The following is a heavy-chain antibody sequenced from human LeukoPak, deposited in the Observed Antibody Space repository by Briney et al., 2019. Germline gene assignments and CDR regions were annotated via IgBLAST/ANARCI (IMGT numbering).Heavy chain of an antibody. CDR3: ARYSGNYGHDY. J-gene: IGHJ4*02. D-gene: IGHD3-10*01. CDR1: GGSFTSFY. Sequence: SETLSLTCTVSGGSFTSFYWSWIRQPAGKGLEWIGRFFSSGNTNYNPSFKSRASISVDKSKNQFSLKLTSVTAADTAVYYCARYSGNYGHDYWGQGTLVSVSS. CDR2: FFSSGNT. V-gene: IGHV4-4*07.